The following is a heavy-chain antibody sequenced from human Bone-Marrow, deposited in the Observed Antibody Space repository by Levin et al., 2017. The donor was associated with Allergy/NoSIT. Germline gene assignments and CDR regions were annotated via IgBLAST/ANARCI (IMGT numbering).Heavy chain of an antibody. CDR1: GFTFSNSA. D-gene: IGHD2-8*01. J-gene: IGHJ5*02. Sequence: PGGSLRLSCAASGFTFSNSAMNWVRQAPGKGLEWVSDINGKGDTTYYADSVKGRFTISRDNSKNILYLQMNSLRVEDTAVYYCAKPGSNGRFDPWGQGTLVTVSS. CDR2: INGKGDTT. CDR3: AKPGSNGRFDP. V-gene: IGHV3-23*01.